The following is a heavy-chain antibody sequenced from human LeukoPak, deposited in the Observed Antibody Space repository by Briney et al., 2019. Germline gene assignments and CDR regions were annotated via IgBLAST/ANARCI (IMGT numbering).Heavy chain of an antibody. CDR1: GGSFSGYY. Sequence: SETLSLTCAVYGGSFSGYYWSWIRQPPGKGLEWIGESNHSGSTNYNPSLKSRVTISVDTSKNQFSLKLSSVTAADTAVYYCARKGRDYVWGSYRYNWRGFDYWGQGTLVTVSS. CDR2: SNHSGST. J-gene: IGHJ4*02. V-gene: IGHV4-34*01. CDR3: ARKGRDYVWGSYRYNWRGFDY. D-gene: IGHD3-16*02.